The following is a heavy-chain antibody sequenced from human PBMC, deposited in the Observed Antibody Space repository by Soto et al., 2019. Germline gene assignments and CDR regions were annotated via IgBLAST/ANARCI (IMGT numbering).Heavy chain of an antibody. J-gene: IGHJ4*02. CDR3: AKAVGMVRGAPPYYFDY. CDR1: GFTFSSYG. Sequence: GGSLRLSCAASGFTFSSYGMHWVRQAPGKGLEWVAVIWYDGSNKYYADSVKGRFTISRDNSKNTLYLQMNSLRAEDTAVYYCAKAVGMVRGAPPYYFDYWGQGTLVTVSS. D-gene: IGHD3-10*01. CDR2: IWYDGSNK. V-gene: IGHV3-30*02.